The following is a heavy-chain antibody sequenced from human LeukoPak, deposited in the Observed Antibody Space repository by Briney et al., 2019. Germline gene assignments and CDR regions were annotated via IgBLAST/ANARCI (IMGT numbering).Heavy chain of an antibody. J-gene: IGHJ4*02. D-gene: IGHD6-6*01. CDR3: AREGRSSSPMDY. CDR2: IYPGDSDT. CDR1: GYSFTNYW. Sequence: GESLQISCKGSGYSFTNYWIGWVRQMPGKGLEWMGIIYPGDSDTRYSPSFQGQVTISAEKSISTAYLQCSSLRTSDTALYYCAREGRSSSPMDYWGQGTLVTVSS. V-gene: IGHV5-51*01.